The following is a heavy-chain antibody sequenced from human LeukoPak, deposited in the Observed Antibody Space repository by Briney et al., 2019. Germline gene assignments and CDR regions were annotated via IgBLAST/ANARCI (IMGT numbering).Heavy chain of an antibody. D-gene: IGHD5-12*01. CDR3: AKYVIQQLRSSGYDYFDY. CDR2: ISASGGST. CDR1: GFTFNTYG. J-gene: IGHJ4*02. Sequence: GSLRLSCAASGFTFNTYGMSWVRQAPGKGLEWVSGISASGGSTYYADSVKGRLTISRDNFKNTLYLQLNSLRAEDTAVYYCAKYVIQQLRSSGYDYFDYWGQGTLVTVSS. V-gene: IGHV3-23*01.